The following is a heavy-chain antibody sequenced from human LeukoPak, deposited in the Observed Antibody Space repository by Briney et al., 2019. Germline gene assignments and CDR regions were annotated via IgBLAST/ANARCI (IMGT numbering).Heavy chain of an antibody. CDR2: INPNSGAT. D-gene: IGHD3-16*02. CDR3: ARDKLGLGELSLYDQ. CDR1: GYTFTAFY. V-gene: IGHV1-2*02. Sequence: ASVKVSCKASGYTFTAFYMHWVRQAPGQGLEWMGWINPNSGATNYAQKFQGRVTMTRDTSISTAYMELSRLRSDDTAMYYCARDKLGLGELSLYDQWGQGTLVTVFS. J-gene: IGHJ5*02.